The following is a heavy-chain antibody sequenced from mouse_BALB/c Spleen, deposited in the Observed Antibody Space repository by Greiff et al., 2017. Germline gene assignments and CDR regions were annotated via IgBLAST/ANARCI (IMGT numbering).Heavy chain of an antibody. J-gene: IGHJ4*01. V-gene: IGHV1-62-2*01. CDR3: ARHEGAYRYDNYAMDY. Sequence: QVQLKESGAELVKPGASVKLSCKASGYTFTEYIIHWVKQRSGQGLEWIGWFYPGSGSIKYNEKFKDKATLTADKSSSTVYMELSRLTSEDSAVYFCARHEGAYRYDNYAMDYWGQGTSVTVSS. CDR2: FYPGSGSI. D-gene: IGHD2-14*01. CDR1: GYTFTEYI.